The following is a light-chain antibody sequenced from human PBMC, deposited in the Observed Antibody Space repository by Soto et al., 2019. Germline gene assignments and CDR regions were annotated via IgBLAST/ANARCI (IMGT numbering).Light chain of an antibody. V-gene: IGLV2-14*01. CDR1: SSDVGGYNY. CDR2: DVN. J-gene: IGLJ2*01. Sequence: QSALTQPASVSGSPGQSITISCTGTSSDVGGYNYVSWYQQDPGKAPKLMIYDVNNRPSGVSNRFSGSKSGNTASLTISGLQAEDEDYYYCSSYTSSSTLEVFGGGTKLTVL. CDR3: SSYTSSSTLEV.